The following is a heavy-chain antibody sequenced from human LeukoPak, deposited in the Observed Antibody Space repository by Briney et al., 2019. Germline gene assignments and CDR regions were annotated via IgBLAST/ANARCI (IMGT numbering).Heavy chain of an antibody. D-gene: IGHD3-16*02. Sequence: SETLSLTCTVSGASISSYYWSWIRQPPGKGLEWIGYIYYSGSTNYNPSLKSRVTISVDTSKNRFSLKLSSVTAADTAVYYCAGGNYDYVWGSYRYIRLDYWGQGTLVTVSS. V-gene: IGHV4-59*01. CDR3: AGGNYDYVWGSYRYIRLDY. J-gene: IGHJ4*02. CDR2: IYYSGST. CDR1: GASISSYY.